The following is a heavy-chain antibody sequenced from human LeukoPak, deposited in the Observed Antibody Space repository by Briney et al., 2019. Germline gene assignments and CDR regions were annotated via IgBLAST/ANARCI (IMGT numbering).Heavy chain of an antibody. CDR3: ARAAPGGGSGLGGY. J-gene: IGHJ4*02. D-gene: IGHD3-22*01. Sequence: PGGSLRLSCAASGFTFSSYSMNWVRQAPGKGLEWVSYISSSSSTIYYADSVKGRFTISRDNAKNSLYLRMNSLRDEDTAVYYCARAAPGGGSGLGGYWGQGTLVTVSS. V-gene: IGHV3-48*02. CDR1: GFTFSSYS. CDR2: ISSSSSTI.